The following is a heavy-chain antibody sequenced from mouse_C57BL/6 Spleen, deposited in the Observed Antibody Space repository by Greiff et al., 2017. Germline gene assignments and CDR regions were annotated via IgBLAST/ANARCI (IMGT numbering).Heavy chain of an antibody. CDR1: GYTFTSYW. CDR2: INPSNGGT. CDR3: ARRGVDFYAMDY. V-gene: IGHV1-53*01. J-gene: IGHJ4*01. Sequence: VKLQQPGTELVKPGASVKLSCKASGYTFTSYWMHWVKQRPGQGLEWIGNINPSNGGTNYNEMFKSKATLTVDKSSSTAYMQLSSLTSEDSAVYYCARRGVDFYAMDYWGQGTSVTVSS. D-gene: IGHD1-1*01.